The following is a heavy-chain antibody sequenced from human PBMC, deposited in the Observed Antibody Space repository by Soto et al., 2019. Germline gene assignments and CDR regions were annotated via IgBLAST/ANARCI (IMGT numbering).Heavy chain of an antibody. J-gene: IGHJ4*02. CDR2: INSDGSTT. CDR1: EFTFSNYW. CDR3: ARSPMSGWYYFDY. V-gene: IGHV3-74*01. D-gene: IGHD6-19*01. Sequence: EVQLVESGGGLVQPGGSLRLSCAASEFTFSNYWMYWVRQAPGKGLVWVSRINSDGSTTSYADSVKGRFTISRDNAKNTLYRDMNSLRVEDTAVYYCARSPMSGWYYFDYWGQGTLVTVSS.